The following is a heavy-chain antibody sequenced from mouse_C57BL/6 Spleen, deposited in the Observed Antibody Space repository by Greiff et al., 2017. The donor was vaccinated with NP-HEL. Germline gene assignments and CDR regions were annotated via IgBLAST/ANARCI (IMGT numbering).Heavy chain of an antibody. D-gene: IGHD1-1*01. CDR2: IYPGDGDT. Sequence: QVQLKQSGAELVKPGASVKISCKASGYAFSSYWMNWVKQRPGKGLEWIGQIYPGDGDTNYNGKFKGKATLTADKSSSTAYMQLSSLTSEDSAVYFCARREGPYGSSLWFAYWGQGTLVTVSA. CDR1: GYAFSSYW. V-gene: IGHV1-80*01. J-gene: IGHJ3*01. CDR3: ARREGPYGSSLWFAY.